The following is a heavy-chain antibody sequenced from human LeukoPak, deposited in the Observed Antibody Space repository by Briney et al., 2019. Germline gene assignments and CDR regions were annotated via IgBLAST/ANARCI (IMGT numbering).Heavy chain of an antibody. V-gene: IGHV3-53*01. CDR2: IYSDGST. D-gene: IGHD5-18*01. J-gene: IGHJ6*03. CDR3: ARERGYGSSYYYYYYMDV. Sequence: GGSLRLSCAASGFTVSSNYMSWVRQAPGKGLEWVSEIYSDGSTYYAASVKGRFTISRDNAKNSLYLQMNSLRAEDTAVYYCARERGYGSSYYYYYYMDVWGKGTTVTISS. CDR1: GFTVSSNY.